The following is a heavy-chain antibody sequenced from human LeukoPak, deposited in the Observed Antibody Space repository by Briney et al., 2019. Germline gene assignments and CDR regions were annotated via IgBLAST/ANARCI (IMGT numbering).Heavy chain of an antibody. Sequence: GGSLRLSCAASGFTFSSYWMSWVRQAPGKGLEWVANIKQDGSEKYYVDSVKGRFTISRDNAKNSLYLQMNSLRAEDTAVYYCARAPRDFDWLPYFDYWGQGTLVTVSS. CDR3: ARAPRDFDWLPYFDY. V-gene: IGHV3-7*03. J-gene: IGHJ4*02. CDR1: GFTFSSYW. D-gene: IGHD3-9*01. CDR2: IKQDGSEK.